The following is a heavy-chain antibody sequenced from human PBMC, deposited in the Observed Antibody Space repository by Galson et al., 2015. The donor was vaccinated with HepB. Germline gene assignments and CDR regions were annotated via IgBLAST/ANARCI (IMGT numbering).Heavy chain of an antibody. CDR1: GFTFSSYT. CDR2: ISSSSSYI. Sequence: SLRLSCAASGFTFSSYTMNWARQAPGKGLEWASSISSSSSYIYYADSVKGRFTISRDNAKNSLYLRMNSLRAEDTALYYCSSGRGLYWGQGTLVTVSS. J-gene: IGHJ4*02. CDR3: SSGRGLY. V-gene: IGHV3-21*01. D-gene: IGHD5-12*01.